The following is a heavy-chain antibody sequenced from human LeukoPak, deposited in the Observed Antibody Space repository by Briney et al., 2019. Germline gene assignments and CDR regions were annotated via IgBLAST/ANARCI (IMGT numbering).Heavy chain of an antibody. CDR3: ARLRYFDY. V-gene: IGHV4-34*01. CDR1: GGSFRGYY. D-gene: IGHD3-9*01. CDR2: INHSGST. J-gene: IGHJ4*02. Sequence: SETLSLTRAVYGGSFRGYYWSWIRQPPGKGVEWIGEINHSGSTNYNPSLKSRVTISVDTSKNQFSLKLSSVHAANTAVYFCARLRYFDYWGEGTLVTVSS.